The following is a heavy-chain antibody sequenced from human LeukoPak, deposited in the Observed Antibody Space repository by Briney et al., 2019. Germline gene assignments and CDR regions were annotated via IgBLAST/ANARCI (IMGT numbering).Heavy chain of an antibody. D-gene: IGHD4-17*01. V-gene: IGHV3-30*18. CDR2: ISNDGSNK. CDR1: GFTFSGYG. Sequence: PGGSLRLSCAASGFTFSGYGMHWVRQAPGKGLEWVALISNDGSNKHYVDSVKGRFTISRDNSKNTLYLQMNSLRAEDTAVYYCAKPLLEYTVTTPYGYWGQGTLVTVSS. CDR3: AKPLLEYTVTTPYGY. J-gene: IGHJ4*02.